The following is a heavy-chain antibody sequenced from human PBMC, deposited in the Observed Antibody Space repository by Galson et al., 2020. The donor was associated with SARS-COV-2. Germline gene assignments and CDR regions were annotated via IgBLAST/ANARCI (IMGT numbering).Heavy chain of an antibody. Sequence: HGESLKISCKGSGYSFTSYWISWVRQMPGKGLEWMGRIDPSDSYTNYSPSFQGHVTISADKSISTAYLQWSSLKASETAMYYCARQYYDFWSGYPPYYYYYMDVWGKGTTVTVSS. CDR1: GYSFTSYW. J-gene: IGHJ6*03. V-gene: IGHV5-10-1*01. CDR2: IDPSDSYT. CDR3: ARQYYDFWSGYPPYYYYYMDV. D-gene: IGHD3-3*01.